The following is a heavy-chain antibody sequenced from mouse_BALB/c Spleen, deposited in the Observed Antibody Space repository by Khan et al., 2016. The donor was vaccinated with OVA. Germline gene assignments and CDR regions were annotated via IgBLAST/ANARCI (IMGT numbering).Heavy chain of an antibody. CDR3: ARTVYYYFDY. D-gene: IGHD1-1*01. V-gene: IGHV5-17*02. J-gene: IGHJ2*01. Sequence: EVELVESGGGLVQPGGSRKLSCAASGFTFSGFGMHWVRQAPEKGLEWVAYISSGSSTIYYADTVKGRFTISRDNPKNTLFLQMASLRSEDTAMYYCARTVYYYFDYWGQGTTLTVSS. CDR2: ISSGSSTI. CDR1: GFTFSGFG.